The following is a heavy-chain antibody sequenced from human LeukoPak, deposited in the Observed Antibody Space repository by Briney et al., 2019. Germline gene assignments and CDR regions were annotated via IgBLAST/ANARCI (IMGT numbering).Heavy chain of an antibody. D-gene: IGHD6-19*01. Sequence: PGGSLRLSCAASGLTFSSYAMPWVRQAPGKGLEWVAVISYDGSNKYYADSVKGRFTISRDNSKNTLYLQMNSLRAEDTAVYYCARDLYSIAVAGGCDYWGQGTLVTVSS. J-gene: IGHJ4*02. CDR2: ISYDGSNK. CDR1: GLTFSSYA. V-gene: IGHV3-30*04. CDR3: ARDLYSIAVAGGCDY.